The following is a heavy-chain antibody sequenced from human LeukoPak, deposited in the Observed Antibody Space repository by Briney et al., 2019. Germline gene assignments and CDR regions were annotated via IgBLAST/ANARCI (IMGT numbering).Heavy chain of an antibody. CDR3: WSVTGTARNWFDP. CDR2: IGSKANRYTT. CDR1: GFSFSGSD. D-gene: IGHD1-1*01. Sequence: GGSLRLSCAASGFSFSGSDMHWVRQASGRGLEWVGRIGSKANRYTTAYVASVQGSFTISRDDSKNTAYLQMNSLKTEDTAVYYCWSVTGTARNWFDPWGQGTLVTVSS. J-gene: IGHJ5*02. V-gene: IGHV3-73*01.